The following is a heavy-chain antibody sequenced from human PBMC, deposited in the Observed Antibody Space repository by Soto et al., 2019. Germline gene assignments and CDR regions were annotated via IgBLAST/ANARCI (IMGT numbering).Heavy chain of an antibody. CDR3: ARSPDGYYFDY. Sequence: GGSLRLSCAASGFTFSSYEMNWVRQAPGKGLEWVSYISTSGSTTYYADSVKGRFTISRDNAKNSLYLQMNSLRVNDTAVYYCARSPDGYYFDYWGQGTLVTVSS. CDR1: GFTFSSYE. J-gene: IGHJ4*02. CDR2: ISTSGSTT. V-gene: IGHV3-48*03.